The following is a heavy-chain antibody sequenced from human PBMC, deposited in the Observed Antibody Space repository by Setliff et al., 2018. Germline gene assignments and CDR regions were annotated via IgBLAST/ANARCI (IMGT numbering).Heavy chain of an antibody. CDR2: IYHSGGT. V-gene: IGHV4-59*01. Sequence: PSETLSLTCNVSGASIRNFYWTWIRQPPGKGLEWIGYIYHSGGTSYNPSLKSRVTISVDTSKNQFSLNLSSVTAADTAVYYCARGQATSSRSSLVYWGQGILVTVSS. CDR1: GASIRNFY. D-gene: IGHD6-6*01. J-gene: IGHJ4*02. CDR3: ARGQATSSRSSLVY.